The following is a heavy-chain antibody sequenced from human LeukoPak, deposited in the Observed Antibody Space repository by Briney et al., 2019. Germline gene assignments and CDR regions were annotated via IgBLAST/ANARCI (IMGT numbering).Heavy chain of an antibody. CDR1: GFTFSSYS. V-gene: IGHV3-21*06. Sequence: GGSLRLSCAASGFTFSSYSMNWVRQAPGKGLEWVSSISSSSSYIFYSDSVKGRFTISRDNAQSSLYLQMNSLRAGDTAVYYCARQAVARPFDLWGQGTMVAVSS. CDR2: ISSSSSYI. CDR3: ARQAVARPFDL. J-gene: IGHJ3*01.